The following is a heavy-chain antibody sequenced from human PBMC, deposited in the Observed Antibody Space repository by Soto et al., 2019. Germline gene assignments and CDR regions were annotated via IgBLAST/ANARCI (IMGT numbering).Heavy chain of an antibody. Sequence: PSETLSLTCTVSGGSISIYYWSWIRHPPGKGLEWIGYIYYSGSTNYNPSLKSRVTISVDTSKNQFSLKLSSVTAADTAVYYCARGRGSGSSFYYYGMDVWGQGTTVTVSS. D-gene: IGHD3-10*01. CDR1: GGSISIYY. V-gene: IGHV4-59*01. J-gene: IGHJ6*02. CDR2: IYYSGST. CDR3: ARGRGSGSSFYYYGMDV.